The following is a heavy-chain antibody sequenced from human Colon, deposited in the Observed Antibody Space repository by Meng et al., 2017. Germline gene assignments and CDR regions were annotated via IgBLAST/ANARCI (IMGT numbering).Heavy chain of an antibody. J-gene: IGHJ4*02. CDR1: GGSIDRGDFY. CDR2: IYHSGDT. Sequence: QVQPPGSGPGMVKPSQNLSLPCTVSGGSIDRGDFYWGWIRQSPGKGLEWIGYIYHSGDTYYNPSLKSRMTISMDMTQNQFSLKVHSVTAADTAMYYCATKERRDCANWDNCGQGSLVTVSS. V-gene: IGHV4-30-4*01. D-gene: IGHD5-24*01. CDR3: ATKERRDCANWDN.